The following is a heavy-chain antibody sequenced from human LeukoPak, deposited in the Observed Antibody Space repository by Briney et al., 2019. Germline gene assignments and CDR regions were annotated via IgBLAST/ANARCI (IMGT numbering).Heavy chain of an antibody. CDR3: ASGGYDLMDYYYYGMDV. CDR1: GFTVSSNY. CDR2: IYSGGST. J-gene: IGHJ6*02. V-gene: IGHV3-66*01. D-gene: IGHD5-12*01. Sequence: GGSLRLSCAASGFTVSSNYMSWVRQAPGKGLEWVSVIYSGGSTYYADSVKGRFTISRDNSKNTLYLQMNSLRAEDTAVYYCASGGYDLMDYYYYGMDVWGQGTTVTVSS.